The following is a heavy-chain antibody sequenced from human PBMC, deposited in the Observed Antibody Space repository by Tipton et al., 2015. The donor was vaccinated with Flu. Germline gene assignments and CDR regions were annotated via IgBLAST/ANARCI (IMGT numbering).Heavy chain of an antibody. CDR2: VHRTGTT. CDR3: ARWDYSNYVSEPKNGFDS. CDR1: GEALDNRYY. Sequence: GEALDNRYYWGWVRQPPGKGLEWIGNVHRTGTTALNLSLRSRVATSVDRSKNHFSLRLTSVTAADTAVYYCARWDYSNYVSEPKNGFDSWGQGTPVTVSS. J-gene: IGHJ5*01. D-gene: IGHD4-11*01. V-gene: IGHV4-38-2*01.